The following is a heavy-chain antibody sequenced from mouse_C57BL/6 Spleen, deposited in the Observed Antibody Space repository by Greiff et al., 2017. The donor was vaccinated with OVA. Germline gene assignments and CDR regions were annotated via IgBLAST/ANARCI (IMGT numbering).Heavy chain of an antibody. CDR1: GFTFSDYY. D-gene: IGHD2-3*01. V-gene: IGHV5-16*01. CDR3: ARDPLVLDGYPYFDV. CDR2: INYDGSRT. Sequence: DVKLVESEGGLVQPGSSMKLSCTASGFTFSDYYMAWVRQVPEKGLEWVANINYDGSRTYYLDSLKSRFIISRDNAKNILYLQMSSLKAEDTATYYCARDPLVLDGYPYFDVWGTGTTVTVSS. J-gene: IGHJ1*03.